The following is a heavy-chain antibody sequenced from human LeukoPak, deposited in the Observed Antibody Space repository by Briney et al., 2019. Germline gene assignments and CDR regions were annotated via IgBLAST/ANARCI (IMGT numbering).Heavy chain of an antibody. D-gene: IGHD3-10*01. CDR1: GFTFSSYS. Sequence: PGGSLRLSCAASGFTFSSYSMNWVRQAPGKGLEWVSCISSSSSYIYYADSMKGRFTISRDNAKNSLYLQMNSLRAEDTAVYYCAREIGELLATWYYYYGMDVWGQGTTVTVSS. V-gene: IGHV3-21*01. CDR2: ISSSSSYI. J-gene: IGHJ6*02. CDR3: AREIGELLATWYYYYGMDV.